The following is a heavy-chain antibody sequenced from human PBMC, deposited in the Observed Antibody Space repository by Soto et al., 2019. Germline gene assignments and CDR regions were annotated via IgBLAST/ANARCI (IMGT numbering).Heavy chain of an antibody. CDR1: GFTFSSYS. D-gene: IGHD4-17*01. CDR2: ISSSSSYI. CDR3: ARVSYGDYSLDY. V-gene: IGHV3-21*01. J-gene: IGHJ4*02. Sequence: GSLRLGCSASGFTFSSYSMNWVRQAPGKGLEWVSSISSSSSYIYYADSVKVRFTISRDNAKNSLYLQMNSLRAEDTAVYYCARVSYGDYSLDYWGQGTLVTVSS.